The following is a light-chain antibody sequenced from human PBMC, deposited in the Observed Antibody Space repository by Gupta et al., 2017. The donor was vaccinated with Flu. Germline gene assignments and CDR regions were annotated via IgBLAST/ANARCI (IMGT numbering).Light chain of an antibody. CDR2: NSY. CDR3: QHYSDRPPWT. V-gene: IGKV3-15*01. CDR1: QSISNH. Sequence: EIMLTQSPATLSASLGERVTVSCRASQSISNHLAWYQQRPGQPPRLLIYNSYTRATDIPARFSGAGYGTDFTLTIDSLRSEDFAVYYCQHYSDRPPWTFGPGTKVDLK. J-gene: IGKJ1*01.